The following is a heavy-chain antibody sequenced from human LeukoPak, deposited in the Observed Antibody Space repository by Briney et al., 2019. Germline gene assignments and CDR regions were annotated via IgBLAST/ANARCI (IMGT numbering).Heavy chain of an antibody. CDR3: ARVGVLPPYYYYYMDV. CDR2: IYYSGST. CDR1: GVSISSYY. J-gene: IGHJ6*03. D-gene: IGHD3-3*01. V-gene: IGHV4-59*01. Sequence: NTSETLSLTCTVYGVSISSYYWSWIRQPPGKGLEWIGYIYYSGSTNYNPSLKSRVTISVDTSKNQFSLKLSSVTAADTAVYYCARVGVLPPYYYYYMDVWGKGTTVTVSS.